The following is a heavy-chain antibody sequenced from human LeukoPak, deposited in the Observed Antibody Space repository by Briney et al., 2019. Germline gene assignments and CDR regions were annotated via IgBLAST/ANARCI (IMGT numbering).Heavy chain of an antibody. CDR2: IYHSGST. CDR1: GGSISSSNW. J-gene: IGHJ5*02. V-gene: IGHV4-4*02. CDR3: ARDGGGSSTNCQRWFDA. D-gene: IGHD2-2*01. Sequence: SETLSLTCAVSGGSISSSNWWSWVRQPPGKGLEWIGEIYHSGSTNYNPSLKSRVTISVDTSKNQFSLKLSSVTAADTAVYYCARDGGGSSTNCQRWFDAWGQRTLVTVS.